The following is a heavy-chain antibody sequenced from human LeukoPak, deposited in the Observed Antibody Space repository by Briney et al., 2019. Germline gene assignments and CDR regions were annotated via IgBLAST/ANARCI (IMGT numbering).Heavy chain of an antibody. CDR3: ATDSSGWFPPHYFYYAMDV. V-gene: IGHV1-46*02. J-gene: IGHJ6*02. CDR2: INPGGGTT. D-gene: IGHD6-19*01. CDR1: EYSFNSYY. Sequence: EASVKVSCKASEYSFNSYYMHWVRQAPGQGLEWMGMINPGGGTTTHTQKFQGRVTMTSDTSTSTVHMQLSSLRSDDTTIYYCATDSSGWFPPHYFYYAMDVWGQGTTITFSS.